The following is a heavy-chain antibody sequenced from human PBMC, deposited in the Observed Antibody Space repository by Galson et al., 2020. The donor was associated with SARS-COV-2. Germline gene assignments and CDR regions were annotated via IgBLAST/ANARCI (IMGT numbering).Heavy chain of an antibody. Sequence: GGSLRLSCAASGFTFSSYAMSWVRQAPGKGLEWVSVIYSGGSTYYADSVKGRFTISRDNSKNTLYLQMNSLRAEDTAVYYCAKVVLITHFDYWGQGTLVTVSS. CDR2: IYSGGST. D-gene: IGHD3-22*01. J-gene: IGHJ4*02. V-gene: IGHV3-23*03. CDR3: AKVVLITHFDY. CDR1: GFTFSSYA.